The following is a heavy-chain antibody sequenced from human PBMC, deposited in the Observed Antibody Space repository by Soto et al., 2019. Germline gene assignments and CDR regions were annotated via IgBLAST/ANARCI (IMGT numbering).Heavy chain of an antibody. Sequence: LRLSCAASGFTFSSYGMHWVRQAPGKGLEWVAVIWYDGSNKYYADSVKGRFTISRDNSKNTLYLQMNSLRAEDTAVYYCARDVNKYNWNDGMGYWGQGTLVTVSS. J-gene: IGHJ4*02. CDR1: GFTFSSYG. CDR3: ARDVNKYNWNDGMGY. CDR2: IWYDGSNK. D-gene: IGHD1-20*01. V-gene: IGHV3-33*01.